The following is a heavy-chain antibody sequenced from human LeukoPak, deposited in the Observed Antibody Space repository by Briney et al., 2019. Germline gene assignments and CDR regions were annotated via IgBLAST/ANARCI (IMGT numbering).Heavy chain of an antibody. D-gene: IGHD1-26*01. Sequence: EASVKVSCKASGGTFSSYAISWVRQAPGQGLEWMGRIIPILGIANYAQKFQGRVTITADKPTSTAYMELSSLRSEDTAVYYCARDPASGSYDYWGQGTLVTVSS. J-gene: IGHJ4*02. CDR2: IIPILGIA. CDR3: ARDPASGSYDY. CDR1: GGTFSSYA. V-gene: IGHV1-69*04.